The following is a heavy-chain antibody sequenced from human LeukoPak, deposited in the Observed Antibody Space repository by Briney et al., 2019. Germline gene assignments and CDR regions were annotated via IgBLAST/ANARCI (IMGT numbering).Heavy chain of an antibody. D-gene: IGHD3-16*01. CDR2: IYYSGST. CDR3: ARALRQKATNYYYYYYMDV. V-gene: IGHV4-39*07. Sequence: SETLSLTCTVSGGSISSSSYYWGWIRQPPGKGLEWIGSIYYSGSTYYNPSLKSRVTISVDTSKNQFSLKLSSVTAADTAVYYCARALRQKATNYYYYYYMDVWGKGTTVTVSS. CDR1: GGSISSSSYY. J-gene: IGHJ6*03.